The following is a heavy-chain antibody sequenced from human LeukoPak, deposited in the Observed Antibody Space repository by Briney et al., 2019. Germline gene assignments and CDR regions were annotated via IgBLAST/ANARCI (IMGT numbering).Heavy chain of an antibody. V-gene: IGHV1-69*06. CDR2: IIPIFGTA. Sequence: SVKVSCKASGGTFRNYAISWVRQAPGQGLEWMGGIIPIFGTANYAQKFQGRVSLTADKSTSTAHMELSSLRSEDTAVYYCAREYHTGYMDVWGKGTTVTVSS. CDR1: GGTFRNYA. D-gene: IGHD4-17*01. CDR3: AREYHTGYMDV. J-gene: IGHJ6*03.